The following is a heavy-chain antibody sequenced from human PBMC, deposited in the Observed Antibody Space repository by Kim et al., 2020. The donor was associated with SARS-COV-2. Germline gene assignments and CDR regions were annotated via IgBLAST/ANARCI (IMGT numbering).Heavy chain of an antibody. J-gene: IGHJ4*02. Sequence: QQFQGRVTLTEDTSTDTAYMELSSLRSEDTAVYYCAPTYYDILTGYFVDYWGQGTLVTVSS. CDR3: APTYYDILTGYFVDY. D-gene: IGHD3-9*01. V-gene: IGHV1-24*01.